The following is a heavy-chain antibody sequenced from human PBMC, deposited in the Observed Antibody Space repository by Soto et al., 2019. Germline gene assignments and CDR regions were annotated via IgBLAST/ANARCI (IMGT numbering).Heavy chain of an antibody. CDR3: VRELSCADDY. CDR2: VSPEGCN. Sequence: GGSLRLSCAASGFPFSSSWMHWARQAPGKGLVWASRVSPEGCNTYAASVEGRLTISRDAAKNTLYLYMHSLRGEDTAMDFCVRELSCADDYWGQGALVTVSS. CDR1: GFPFSSSW. J-gene: IGHJ4*02. V-gene: IGHV3-74*03.